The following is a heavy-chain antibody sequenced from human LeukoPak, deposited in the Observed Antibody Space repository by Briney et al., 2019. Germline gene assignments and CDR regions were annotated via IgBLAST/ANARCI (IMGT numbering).Heavy chain of an antibody. D-gene: IGHD2-15*01. J-gene: IGHJ4*02. CDR3: ARHLCSGGSCYVFDY. CDR2: IYYSGST. CDR1: GGSISSSSYY. V-gene: IGHV4-39*01. Sequence: SEALSLTCTVSGGSISSSSYYWGWIRQPPGKGLEWIGSIYYSGSTYYNPSLKSRVTISVDTSKNQFSLKLSSVTAADTAVYYCARHLCSGGSCYVFDYWGQGTLVTVSS.